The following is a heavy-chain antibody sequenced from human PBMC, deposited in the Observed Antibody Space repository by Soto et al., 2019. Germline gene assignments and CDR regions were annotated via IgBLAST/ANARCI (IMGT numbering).Heavy chain of an antibody. CDR3: ARGLGSTYDILTGYDWFDP. Sequence: QVQLQQWGAGLLKPSETLSLTCAVYGGSFSGYYWSWIRQPPGKGLEWIGEINHSGSNNYNPSLKSRVTISVDTSKRQFSLKLSSVTAADTAVYYCARGLGSTYDILTGYDWFDPWGQGTLVTVSS. J-gene: IGHJ5*02. CDR1: GGSFSGYY. V-gene: IGHV4-34*01. D-gene: IGHD3-9*01. CDR2: INHSGSN.